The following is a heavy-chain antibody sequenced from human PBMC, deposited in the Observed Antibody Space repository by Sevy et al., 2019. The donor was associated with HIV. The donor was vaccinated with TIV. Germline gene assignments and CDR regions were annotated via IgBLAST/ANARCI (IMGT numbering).Heavy chain of an antibody. Sequence: SQTLSLTCAISGDSVSSNSAAWNWIRQSPSRGLEWLGRTYYRSKWYNDYAVSVKSRITINPDTSKNQFSLQLNSVTPEETAVYYCARVMGIAARPKSENYYYYYGMDVWGQGTTVTVSS. CDR3: ARVMGIAARPKSENYYYYYGMDV. CDR2: TYYRSKWYN. J-gene: IGHJ6*02. V-gene: IGHV6-1*01. D-gene: IGHD6-6*01. CDR1: GDSVSSNSAA.